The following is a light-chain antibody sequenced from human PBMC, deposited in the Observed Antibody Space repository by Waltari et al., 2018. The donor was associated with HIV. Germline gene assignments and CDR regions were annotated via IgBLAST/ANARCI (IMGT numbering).Light chain of an antibody. J-gene: IGKJ2*01. CDR1: QSVSTN. Sequence: VITQSPATLSVSPGERATLSCRASQSVSTNLAWYQQKPGQAPRLLIYGASTRATSLPARFSGSGSGTEFILTISSLQSEDFAVYYCQQYNNWPPNTFGQGTKLEIK. V-gene: IGKV3-15*01. CDR2: GAS. CDR3: QQYNNWPPNT.